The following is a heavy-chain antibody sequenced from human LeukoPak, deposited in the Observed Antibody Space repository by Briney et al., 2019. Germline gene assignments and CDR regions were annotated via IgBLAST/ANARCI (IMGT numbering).Heavy chain of an antibody. Sequence: GGSLRLSCAASGFPVNKYEIHWGRQAPGKGLEWISYVDAGATSTNYADSVWGRFTLPRDNAQNSVHLQMNSLRYEDTTFYYSVRGLLLQSTKYFDSWGQGALVTVSS. CDR1: GFPVNKYE. D-gene: IGHD2-15*01. CDR3: VRGLLLQSTKYFDS. CDR2: VDAGATST. J-gene: IGHJ4*02. V-gene: IGHV3-48*03.